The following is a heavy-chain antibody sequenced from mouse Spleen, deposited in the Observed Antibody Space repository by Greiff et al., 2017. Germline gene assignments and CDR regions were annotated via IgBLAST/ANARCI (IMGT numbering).Heavy chain of an antibody. Sequence: VKLQQSGAELAKPGASVKMSCKASGYTFTSYWMHWVKQRPGQGLEWIGYINPSTGYTEYNQKFKDKATLTADKSSSTAYMQLSSLTSEDSAVYYCARREVDYFDYWGQGTTLTVSS. D-gene: IGHD1-1*01. CDR1: GYTFTSYW. CDR3: ARREVDYFDY. J-gene: IGHJ2*01. V-gene: IGHV1-7*01. CDR2: INPSTGYT.